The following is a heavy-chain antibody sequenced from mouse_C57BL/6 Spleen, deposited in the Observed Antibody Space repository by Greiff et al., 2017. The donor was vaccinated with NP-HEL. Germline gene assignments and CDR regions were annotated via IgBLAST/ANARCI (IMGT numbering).Heavy chain of an antibody. CDR2: IDPNSGGT. CDR1: GYTFTSYW. CDR3: ARSGAYYDYDWYFDV. V-gene: IGHV1-72*01. Sequence: VQLQQPGAELVKPGASVKLSCKASGYTFTSYWMHWVKQRPGRGLEWIGRIDPNSGGTKYNEKFKSKATLTVDKPSSTAYMQLSSLTSEYSAVYYCARSGAYYDYDWYFDVWGTGTTVTVSS. J-gene: IGHJ1*03. D-gene: IGHD2-4*01.